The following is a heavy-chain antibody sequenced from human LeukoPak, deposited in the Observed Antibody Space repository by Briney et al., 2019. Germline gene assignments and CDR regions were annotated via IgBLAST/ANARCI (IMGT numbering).Heavy chain of an antibody. CDR2: ISAYNGNT. CDR1: GYTFTSYG. D-gene: IGHD3-22*01. J-gene: IGHJ4*02. CDR3: AIAELDYYDSSGYYLDY. V-gene: IGHV1-18*01. Sequence: ASVKVSCKASGYTFTSYGISWVRQAPGQGLEWMGWISAYNGNTNYAQKLQGRVTMTTDTSTSTAYMELRSLRSDDTAVYYCAIAELDYYDSSGYYLDYWGQGTLVTVSS.